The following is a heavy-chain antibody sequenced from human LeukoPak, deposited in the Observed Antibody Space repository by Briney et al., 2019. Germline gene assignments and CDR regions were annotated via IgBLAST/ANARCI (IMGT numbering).Heavy chain of an antibody. J-gene: IGHJ3*02. CDR1: GYTFTTYG. Sequence: ASVKVSCKASGYTFTTYGISWVRQAPGQGLEWMGWTGAYNGNTNYAQKFQGRVTMTRNTSISTAYMELSSLRSEDTAVYYCARIVVGAFDIWGQGTMVTVSS. D-gene: IGHD3-22*01. CDR3: ARIVVGAFDI. CDR2: TGAYNGNT. V-gene: IGHV1-18*01.